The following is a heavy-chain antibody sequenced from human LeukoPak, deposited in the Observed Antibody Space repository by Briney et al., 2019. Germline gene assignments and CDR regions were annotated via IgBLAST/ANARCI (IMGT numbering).Heavy chain of an antibody. Sequence: GGSLRLSCAASGFTFSTSWMSWVRQVPGKGLEWVANIKKDGSETYYVDSVKGRFTISRDKAKNSLYLQMNSLRAEDTAMYYCARGRYSGTTYYFDYWGQGTLVTVSS. J-gene: IGHJ4*02. D-gene: IGHD5-12*01. V-gene: IGHV3-7*03. CDR3: ARGRYSGTTYYFDY. CDR2: IKKDGSET. CDR1: GFTFSTSW.